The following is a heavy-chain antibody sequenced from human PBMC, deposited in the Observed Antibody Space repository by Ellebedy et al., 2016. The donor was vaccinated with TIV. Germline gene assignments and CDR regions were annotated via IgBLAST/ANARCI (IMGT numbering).Heavy chain of an antibody. CDR1: GFTFSRFW. Sequence: PGGSLRLSCGAYGFTFSRFWMAWLRQNPGKGLEWVAHIKYDEIEKYHMDSVKGRFTISRDNARNSLYLQMNSLRVDDTAIYYCARDTVEVPSGDAFDIWGQGTMVTVSS. V-gene: IGHV3-7*01. J-gene: IGHJ3*02. D-gene: IGHD2-2*01. CDR2: IKYDEIEK. CDR3: ARDTVEVPSGDAFDI.